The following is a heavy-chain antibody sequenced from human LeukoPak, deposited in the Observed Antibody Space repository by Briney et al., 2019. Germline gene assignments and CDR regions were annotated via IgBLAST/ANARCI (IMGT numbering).Heavy chain of an antibody. CDR1: GFTFSSYA. D-gene: IGHD3-22*01. CDR3: AKPRSQYYYDSSGYPADY. V-gene: IGHV3-23*01. CDR2: ISGSGGST. J-gene: IGHJ4*02. Sequence: PGGSLRLSCAASGFTFSSYAMSWVRQAPGKGLEWVSAISGSGGSTYYADSVKGRFTISRDNSKNTLYLQMNSLRAEDTAVYYCAKPRSQYYYDSSGYPADYWGQGTLVTVSS.